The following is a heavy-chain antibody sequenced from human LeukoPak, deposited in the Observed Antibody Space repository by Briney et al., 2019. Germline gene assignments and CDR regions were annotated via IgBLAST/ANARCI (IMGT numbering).Heavy chain of an antibody. D-gene: IGHD6-19*01. J-gene: IGHJ4*02. V-gene: IGHV1-69*04. Sequence: SVKVSCKASGGTFSSYAISWVRQAPGQGLEWMGRIIPILGIANYARKFQGRVTITADKSTSTAYMELSSLRSEDTAVYYCARGPSIAVAGTVVFDYWGQGTLVTVSS. CDR2: IIPILGIA. CDR1: GGTFSSYA. CDR3: ARGPSIAVAGTVVFDY.